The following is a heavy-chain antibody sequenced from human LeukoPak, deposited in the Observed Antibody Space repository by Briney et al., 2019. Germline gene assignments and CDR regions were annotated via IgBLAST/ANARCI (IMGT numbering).Heavy chain of an antibody. CDR2: ITQGGTDK. D-gene: IGHD1-26*01. V-gene: IGHV3-7*01. CDR3: ARDPFEL. CDR1: GFPLSNHW. J-gene: IGHJ4*02. Sequence: GGSLRLSCAASGFPLSNHWMTWVRQAPGKGLEWVATITQGGTDKFYADSVKGRFTISGDNAKNSLYLQMNSLRDEDTAVYYCARDPFELWGQGTLVTVSS.